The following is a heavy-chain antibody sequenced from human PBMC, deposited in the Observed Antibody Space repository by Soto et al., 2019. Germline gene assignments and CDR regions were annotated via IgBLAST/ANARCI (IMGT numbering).Heavy chain of an antibody. J-gene: IGHJ5*02. Sequence: SETLSLTCTVSGASISGFYWSWIRKSAGKGLEWIGRIYATGTTDYNPSLKSRVMMSVDTSKKQFSLKLRSVTAAETAVYYCVRDGTKTLRDWFDPWGQGISVTVSS. D-gene: IGHD1-1*01. V-gene: IGHV4-4*07. CDR3: VRDGTKTLRDWFDP. CDR1: GASISGFY. CDR2: IYATGTT.